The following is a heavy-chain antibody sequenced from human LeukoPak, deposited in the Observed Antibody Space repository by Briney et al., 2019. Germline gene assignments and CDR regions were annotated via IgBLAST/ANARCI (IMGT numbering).Heavy chain of an antibody. CDR2: TYYRSKWYN. CDR3: ARAGYCSSTSCYLPAWGTFDY. D-gene: IGHD2-2*01. V-gene: IGHV6-1*01. Sequence: SQTLSLTCAISGDSVSSNSAAWNWIRQFPSRGLEWLGRTYYRSKWYNDYAVPVKSRITINPDTSKNQFSLQLNSVTPEDTAVYYCARAGYCSSTSCYLPAWGTFDYWGQGTLVTVSS. CDR1: GDSVSSNSAA. J-gene: IGHJ4*02.